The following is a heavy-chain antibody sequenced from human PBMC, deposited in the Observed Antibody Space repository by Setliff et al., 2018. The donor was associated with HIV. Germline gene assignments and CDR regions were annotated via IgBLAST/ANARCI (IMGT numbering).Heavy chain of an antibody. D-gene: IGHD6-13*01. CDR2: IYHSGST. CDR1: GYSISSGYY. J-gene: IGHJ4*02. V-gene: IGHV4-38-2*01. CDR3: ARTYSGNWYIDY. Sequence: PSETLSLTCAVSGYSISSGYYWGWIRQPPGKGLEWIGSIYHSGSTYDSPSLKSRVTISVDTPKNQFSLKLSSVTAADTAIYYCARTYSGNWYIDYWGQGTLVTVSS.